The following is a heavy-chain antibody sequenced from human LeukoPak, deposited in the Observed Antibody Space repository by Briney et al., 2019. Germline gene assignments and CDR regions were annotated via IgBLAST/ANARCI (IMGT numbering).Heavy chain of an antibody. Sequence: SETLSLTCAVYGGSFSGYYWSWLRQPPGKGLEWIGEINHSGSTNYNPSLKSRVTISVDTSKNQFSLKLSSVTAADTAVYYCARAGPHYYDSSGNRHFDYWGQGTLVTVSS. J-gene: IGHJ4*02. CDR1: GGSFSGYY. CDR3: ARAGPHYYDSSGNRHFDY. D-gene: IGHD3-22*01. V-gene: IGHV4-34*01. CDR2: INHSGST.